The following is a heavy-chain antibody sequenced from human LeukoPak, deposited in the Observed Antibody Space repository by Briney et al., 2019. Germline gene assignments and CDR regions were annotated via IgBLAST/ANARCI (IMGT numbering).Heavy chain of an antibody. J-gene: IGHJ4*02. V-gene: IGHV3-23*01. CDR2: VSTNGDVT. CDR1: GLTFNSHS. CDR3: AKGGMATTDY. Sequence: GGSLRLSCVASGLTFNSHSMSWVRQAPGMGLEWVSVVSTNGDVTFYADSVKGRFTISRDNSKNTLFLQMNSLRAEDTAVYYCAKGGMATTDYWGQGTLVTVSS. D-gene: IGHD5-24*01.